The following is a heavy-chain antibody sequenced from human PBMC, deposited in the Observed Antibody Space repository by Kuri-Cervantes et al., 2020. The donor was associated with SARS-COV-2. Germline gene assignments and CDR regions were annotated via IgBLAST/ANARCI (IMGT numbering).Heavy chain of an antibody. J-gene: IGHJ3*02. CDR3: AREQLGVAFDI. CDR2: ISYDGSNK. V-gene: IGHV3-30-3*01. CDR1: GFTFSSCA. D-gene: IGHD7-27*01. Sequence: GESLKISCAASGFTFSSCAMHWVRQAPGKGLEWAAVISYDGSNKYYADSVKGRFTISRDNSKNTLYLQMNSLRAEDTAVYYCAREQLGVAFDIWGQGTMVTVSS.